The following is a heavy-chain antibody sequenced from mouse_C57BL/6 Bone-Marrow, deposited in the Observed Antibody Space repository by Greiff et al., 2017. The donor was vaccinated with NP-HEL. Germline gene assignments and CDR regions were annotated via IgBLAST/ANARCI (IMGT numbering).Heavy chain of an antibody. Sequence: EVKLMESGGGLVKPGGSLKLSCAASGFTFSSYAMSWVRQTPEKRLEWVATISDGGSYTYYPDNVKGRFTISRDNAKNNLYLQMSHLKSEDTAMYYCARGLITTVRYWGQGTLVTVSA. CDR3: ARGLITTVRY. CDR1: GFTFSSYA. J-gene: IGHJ3*01. V-gene: IGHV5-4*03. D-gene: IGHD1-1*01. CDR2: ISDGGSYT.